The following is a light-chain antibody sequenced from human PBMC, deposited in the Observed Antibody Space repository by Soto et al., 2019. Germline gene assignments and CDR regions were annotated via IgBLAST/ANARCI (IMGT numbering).Light chain of an antibody. CDR3: QQYGSSPRIS. V-gene: IGKV3-20*01. CDR2: GAS. CDR1: QSISSNS. Sequence: MVLTQSPGTLSLSPWERATLSCRASQSISSNSLAWYQQKPGQAPRLFIYGASSRATGIPDRFIGSGSGTHFTLTISRLEPEDFALYYCQQYGSSPRISFGQGTRLEIK. J-gene: IGKJ5*01.